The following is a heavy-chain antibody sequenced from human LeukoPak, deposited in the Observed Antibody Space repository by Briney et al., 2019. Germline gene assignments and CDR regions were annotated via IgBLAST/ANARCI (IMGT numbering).Heavy chain of an antibody. V-gene: IGHV3-7*03. D-gene: IGHD6-13*01. J-gene: IGHJ4*02. CDR3: AKDSRGEQQLLFDY. Sequence: PGGSLRLSCAASGFTFSSYWMSWVRQAPGKGLEWVANIKQDGSEKYYVDSVKGRFTISRDNAKNSLYLQMNSLRAEDTALYYCAKDSRGEQQLLFDYWGQGTLVTVSS. CDR1: GFTFSSYW. CDR2: IKQDGSEK.